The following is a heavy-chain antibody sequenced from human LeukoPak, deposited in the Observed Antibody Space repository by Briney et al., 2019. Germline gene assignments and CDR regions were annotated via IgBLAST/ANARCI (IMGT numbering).Heavy chain of an antibody. CDR1: GGSISSYY. CDR3: ARGVGDYYYGMDV. Sequence: PSETLSLTCTVSGGSISSYYWSWIRQPPGKGLEWIGYIYYSGSTNYNPSLKSRVTISVDTSKNQFSLKLSSVTAADTAVYYCARGVGDYYYGMDVWGQGTTVTVSS. D-gene: IGHD2-15*01. J-gene: IGHJ6*02. CDR2: IYYSGST. V-gene: IGHV4-59*01.